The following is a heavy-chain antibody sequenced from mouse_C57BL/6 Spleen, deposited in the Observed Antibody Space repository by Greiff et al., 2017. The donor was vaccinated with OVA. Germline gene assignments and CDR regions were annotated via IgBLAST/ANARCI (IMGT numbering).Heavy chain of an antibody. J-gene: IGHJ1*03. CDR3: ARYSNYVDWYFDV. CDR2: ISRGGSYT. V-gene: IGHV5-6*01. CDR1: GFTFSSYG. Sequence: EVKVVESGGDLVKPGGSLKLSCAASGFTFSSYGMSWVRQTPDKRLEWVATISRGGSYTYYPDSVKGRFTISRDNAKNTLYLQMSSLKSEDTAMYYCARYSNYVDWYFDVWGTGTTVTVSS. D-gene: IGHD2-5*01.